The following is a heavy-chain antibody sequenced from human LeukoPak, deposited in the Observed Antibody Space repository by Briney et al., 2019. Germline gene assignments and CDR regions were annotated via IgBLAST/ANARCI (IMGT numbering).Heavy chain of an antibody. J-gene: IGHJ5*02. CDR3: ARRVVYCRSNSVYLFDT. CDR2: IYPGDSDT. D-gene: IGHD2-2*01. Sequence: GESLKIFCRGSGYSFTSYWSVWLRQMPGKGLEWMGIIYPGDSDTRYSPSFQGQVTISADKSISTAYLRWSSLKASDTAMYYCARRVVYCRSNSVYLFDTCGPGTLVTVSS. V-gene: IGHV5-51*01. CDR1: GYSFTSYW.